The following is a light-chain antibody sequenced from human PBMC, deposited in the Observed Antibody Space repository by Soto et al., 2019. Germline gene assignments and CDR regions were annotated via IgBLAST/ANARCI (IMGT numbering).Light chain of an antibody. J-gene: IGLJ1*01. CDR2: DVT. CDR3: TSYTSRRSYV. CDR1: SSDVGGHDY. V-gene: IGLV2-14*03. Sequence: QSVLTQPASVSGSPGQSITISCTGTSSDVGGHDYVSWYQQHPGRAPKLLIYDVTNRPSGVSDRFSGSKSGNTASLTISGFQAEDEADYYCTSYTSRRSYVFGTGTKVTVL.